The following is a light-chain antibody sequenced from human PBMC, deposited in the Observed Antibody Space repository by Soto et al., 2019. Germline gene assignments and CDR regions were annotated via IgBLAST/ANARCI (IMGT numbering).Light chain of an antibody. V-gene: IGKV1-39*01. CDR3: PLGYKSPRYT. CDR2: ASY. J-gene: IGKJ2*01. CDR1: QSISSH. Sequence: DLQITQSPSSLSASVGDRVTITCRASQSISSHLNWYQHKPGRPPRLLTFASYILEGGVPSRFSGSGSDTYFTLTIDSLQPEDVATYYCPLGYKSPRYTFGQRTKVE.